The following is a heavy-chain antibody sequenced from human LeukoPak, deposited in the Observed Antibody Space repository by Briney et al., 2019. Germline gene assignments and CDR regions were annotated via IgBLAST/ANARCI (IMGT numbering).Heavy chain of an antibody. CDR1: GFTFSSYW. Sequence: GGSLRLSCAASGFTFSSYWMSWVRQAPGKGLEWVANIKQDGSEKYYVDSVKGRFTISRDNAKNSLYLQMNSLRAEDTAVYYCARDPRVGVVVVAATGYWGQGTLVTVSS. CDR3: ARDPRVGVVVVAATGY. V-gene: IGHV3-7*01. CDR2: IKQDGSEK. D-gene: IGHD2-15*01. J-gene: IGHJ4*02.